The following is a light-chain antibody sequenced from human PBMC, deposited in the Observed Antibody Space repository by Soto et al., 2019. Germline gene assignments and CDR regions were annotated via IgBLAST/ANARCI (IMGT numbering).Light chain of an antibody. CDR2: DVS. CDR3: CSYAGSYSYV. Sequence: QSVLTQPRSVSGSPGQSVTTSCTGTSSDVGGFNYVSWYHQHPGTAPKLMIYDVSKRPSGVPDRFSGSKSGNTASLTISGLQAEDEADYYCCSYAGSYSYVFGTGTKVTVL. V-gene: IGLV2-11*01. CDR1: SSDVGGFNY. J-gene: IGLJ1*01.